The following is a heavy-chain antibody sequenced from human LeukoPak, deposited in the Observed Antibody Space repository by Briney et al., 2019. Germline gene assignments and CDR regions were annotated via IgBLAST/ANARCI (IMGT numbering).Heavy chain of an antibody. Sequence: GGSLRLSCAASGFTFRSYAMSWVRQAPGKGLEWVSAISGSGCSTYYADSVNDRFTISSDNSKKTLYLQMNSLRAEDTAVYYFASRYYYDSSGPVFDYWGQGTLVTVSS. CDR3: ASRYYYDSSGPVFDY. CDR2: ISGSGCST. J-gene: IGHJ4*02. V-gene: IGHV3-23*01. D-gene: IGHD3-22*01. CDR1: GFTFRSYA.